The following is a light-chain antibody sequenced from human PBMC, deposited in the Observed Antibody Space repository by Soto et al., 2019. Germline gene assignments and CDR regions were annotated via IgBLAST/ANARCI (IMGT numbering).Light chain of an antibody. CDR1: SGEVRRYNH. V-gene: IGLV2-14*01. J-gene: IGLJ1*01. CDR3: IAYTGSSTSYV. Sequence: QSALTQPASVSGSPGQSITISCAGTSGEVRRYNHVAWYQQHPGKVPTLMIYEVTKRPSGVSNRFSGSKSGNTASLNISGLQAEDEAEYYCIAYTGSSTSYVFGTGTKLTVL. CDR2: EVT.